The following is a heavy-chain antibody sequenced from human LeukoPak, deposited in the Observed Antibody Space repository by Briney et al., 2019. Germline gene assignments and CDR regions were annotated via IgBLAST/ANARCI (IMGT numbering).Heavy chain of an antibody. CDR1: GGSISSYY. CDR2: IYYSGST. V-gene: IGHV4-59*01. J-gene: IGHJ5*02. D-gene: IGHD4-17*01. Sequence: TSETLSLTCTVSGGSISSYYWSWIRQPPGKGLEWIGYIYYSGSTNYNPSLKSRVTISVDSSKNQFSLKLSSVTAADTAVYYCARVSVTTETDWFDPWGQGTLATVSS. CDR3: ARVSVTTETDWFDP.